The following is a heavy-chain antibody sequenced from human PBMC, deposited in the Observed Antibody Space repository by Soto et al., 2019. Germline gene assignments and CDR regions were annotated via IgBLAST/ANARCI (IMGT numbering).Heavy chain of an antibody. V-gene: IGHV1-2*02. CDR3: ARGGGTILAPLP. Sequence: GASVEVSCKASGYTFTGYLMHWVRQAPGQGPEWMGWINPNSGATKYAQKFQGRVTMTRDTSISTAYMELTLLRSDDTAIYYCARGGGTILAPLPWGEGTLVTVSS. J-gene: IGHJ5*02. D-gene: IGHD3-3*01. CDR1: GYTFTGYL. CDR2: INPNSGAT.